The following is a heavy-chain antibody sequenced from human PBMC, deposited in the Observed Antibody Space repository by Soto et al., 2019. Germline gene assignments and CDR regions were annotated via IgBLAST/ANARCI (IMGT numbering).Heavy chain of an antibody. D-gene: IGHD4-17*01. CDR2: ISYDGSNK. CDR1: GFTFSSYA. CDR3: ARAGAVTTDYYYYGMDV. V-gene: IGHV3-30-3*01. Sequence: LRLSCAASGFTFSSYAMHWVRQAPGKGLEWVAVISYDGSNKYYADSVKGRFTISRDNSEKTLYLQMNSLRADDTAVYYCARAGAVTTDYYYYGMDVWGQGTTVTVSS. J-gene: IGHJ6*02.